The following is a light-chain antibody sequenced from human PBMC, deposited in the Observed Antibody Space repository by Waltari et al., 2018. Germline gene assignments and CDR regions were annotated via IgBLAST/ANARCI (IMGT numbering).Light chain of an antibody. CDR1: KIESKS. Sequence: SYVLTQTPSVSLAPGQTARTTCGGAKIESKSIHSYPLQPGQAPVLVMFYDSDRPPGIPDRFSGSNSGNTATLTISRVEDEDEADYFCQVWDDSNNSGVFGGGTKLTVL. J-gene: IGLJ2*01. CDR2: YDS. CDR3: QVWDDSNNSGV. V-gene: IGLV3-21*04.